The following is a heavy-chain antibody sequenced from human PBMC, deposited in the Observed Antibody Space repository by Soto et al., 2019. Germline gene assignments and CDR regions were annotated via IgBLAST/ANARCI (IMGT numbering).Heavy chain of an antibody. CDR2: ISYNGSNK. CDR3: ANHYDFWSGLDY. CDR1: GFTFSRYG. Sequence: GGSLRLSCAASGFTFSRYGMHWVRQAPGTGLEWVAVISYNGSNKYYADSVKGRFTISRDNSKNTLYLQMNSLRAEDTAVYYCANHYDFWSGLDYWGQGTLVTVSS. V-gene: IGHV3-30*18. D-gene: IGHD3-3*01. J-gene: IGHJ4*02.